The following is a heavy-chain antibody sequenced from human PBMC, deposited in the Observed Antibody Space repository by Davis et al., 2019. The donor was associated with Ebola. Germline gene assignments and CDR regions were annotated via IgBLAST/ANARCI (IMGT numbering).Heavy chain of an antibody. V-gene: IGHV3-23*01. CDR1: GFTFSSYA. D-gene: IGHD5-24*01. Sequence: GESLKISCAASGFTFSSYAMSWVRQAPGKGLEWVSAISGSGGSTYYADSVKGRFTISRDNSKNTLYLQMNSLRAEDTAVYYCAKDHGDGYNAWIFDYWGQGTLVTVSS. J-gene: IGHJ4*02. CDR2: ISGSGGST. CDR3: AKDHGDGYNAWIFDY.